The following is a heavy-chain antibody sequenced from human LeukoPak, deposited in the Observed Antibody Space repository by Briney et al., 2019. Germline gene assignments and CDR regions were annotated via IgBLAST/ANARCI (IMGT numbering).Heavy chain of an antibody. CDR3: ARESVTEGSGSYYNFPTYFDY. J-gene: IGHJ4*02. CDR2: ISSSGSTI. CDR1: GFTFSSYE. Sequence: SGGSLRLSCAASGFTFSSYEMNWVRQAPGKGLEWVSYISSSGSTIYYADSVKGRFTISRDNAKNSLYLQMNSLRAEDTAVYYCARESVTEGSGSYYNFPTYFDYWGQGTLVTVSS. V-gene: IGHV3-48*03. D-gene: IGHD3-10*01.